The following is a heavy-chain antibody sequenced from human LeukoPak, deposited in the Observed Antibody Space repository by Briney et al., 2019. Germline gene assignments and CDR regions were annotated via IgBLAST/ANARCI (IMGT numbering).Heavy chain of an antibody. CDR2: ICAYNGNT. CDR3: ARLVVGLDY. CDR1: GGTFSSYA. D-gene: IGHD2-21*01. Sequence: ASVKVSCKASGGTFSSYAISWVRQAPGQGLEWMGWICAYNGNTNYAQKLQGRVTMTTDTSTSTAYMELRSLRSDDTAVYYCARLVVGLDYWGQGTLVTVSS. J-gene: IGHJ4*02. V-gene: IGHV1-18*01.